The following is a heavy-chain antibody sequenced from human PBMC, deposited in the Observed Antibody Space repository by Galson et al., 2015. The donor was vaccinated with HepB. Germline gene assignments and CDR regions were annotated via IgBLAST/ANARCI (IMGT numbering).Heavy chain of an antibody. D-gene: IGHD2-2*01. J-gene: IGHJ4*02. CDR1: GFTFSSYW. Sequence: SLRLSCAASGFTFSSYWMHWVRQAPGKGLVWVSRIKTDGSYTSYADSVKGRFTISRDNAKNTVYLEMNSLRTEDTSIYYCVRSSNFDTWSQGTLVTVSS. V-gene: IGHV3-74*01. CDR2: IKTDGSYT. CDR3: VRSSNFDT.